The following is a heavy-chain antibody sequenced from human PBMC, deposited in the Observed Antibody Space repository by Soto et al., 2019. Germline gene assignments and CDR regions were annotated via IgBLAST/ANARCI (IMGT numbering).Heavy chain of an antibody. J-gene: IGHJ6*02. CDR2: IDPSDSYT. CDR1: GYSFTSYW. V-gene: IGHV5-10-1*01. Sequence: GESLKISCKGSGYSFTSYWISWVRQMPGKGLEWMGRIDPSDSYTNYSPSFQGHVTISADKSISTAYLQWSSLKASDTAMYYCARRGLDAAAGRWGYYYYGMDVWGQGTAVTVSS. D-gene: IGHD6-13*01. CDR3: ARRGLDAAAGRWGYYYYGMDV.